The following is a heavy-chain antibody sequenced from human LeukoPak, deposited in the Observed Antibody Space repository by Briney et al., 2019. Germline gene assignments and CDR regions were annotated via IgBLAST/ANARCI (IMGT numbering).Heavy chain of an antibody. J-gene: IGHJ4*02. CDR3: AKRLYDCSTYSPLGYFDY. CDR2: ISGSGGSI. Sequence: GGSLRLSCAASGFTFSNYAMSWVRQAPGKGLEWVSAISGSGGSIYYADSVKGRFTISRDNSKNTLYLQMNSLRAEDTAVYYCAKRLYDCSTYSPLGYFDYWGQGTLVTVSS. CDR1: GFTFSNYA. D-gene: IGHD3-22*01. V-gene: IGHV3-23*01.